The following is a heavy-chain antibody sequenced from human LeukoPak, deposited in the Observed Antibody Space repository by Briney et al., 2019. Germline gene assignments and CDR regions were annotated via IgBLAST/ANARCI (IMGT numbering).Heavy chain of an antibody. CDR3: ARDPSSSGGGDY. Sequence: GGSLRLSCAASGFTFSSYGMHWVRQAPGKGLEWVSRINSDGSSTTYADSVKGRFTISRDNAKNTLYLQMNSLRAEDTAVYYCARDPSSSGGGDYWGQGTLVTVSS. CDR2: INSDGSST. CDR1: GFTFSSYG. J-gene: IGHJ4*02. D-gene: IGHD6-19*01. V-gene: IGHV3-74*01.